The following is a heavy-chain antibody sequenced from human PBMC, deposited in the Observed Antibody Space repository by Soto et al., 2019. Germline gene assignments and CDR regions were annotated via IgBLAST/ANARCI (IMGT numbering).Heavy chain of an antibody. D-gene: IGHD5-18*01. J-gene: IGHJ4*02. CDR2: ISGSGGST. CDR1: GFTFSSYA. Sequence: GGSLRLSCAASGFTFSSYAMSWVRQAPGKGLEWVSAISGSGGSTYYADSVKGRFTISRDNSKNTLYLQMNSLRAEDTAVYYCAKDVDTAMVTFFPFDYWGQGTLVTVSS. V-gene: IGHV3-23*01. CDR3: AKDVDTAMVTFFPFDY.